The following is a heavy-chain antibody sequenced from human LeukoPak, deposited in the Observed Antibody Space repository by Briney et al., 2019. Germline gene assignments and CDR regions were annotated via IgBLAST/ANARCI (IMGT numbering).Heavy chain of an antibody. CDR1: GGPVSSGSYF. Sequence: PSETLSLTCTVPGGPVSSGSYFRSWIRQPPGKGLEWIGFIYYNGNTNSSPSLKSRVTISVDTSKSQFSLKLTSVTAADTAVYYCARGYRSSWYQVDYWGQGTLVTVSS. CDR2: IYYNGNT. V-gene: IGHV4-61*01. D-gene: IGHD6-13*01. CDR3: ARGYRSSWYQVDY. J-gene: IGHJ4*02.